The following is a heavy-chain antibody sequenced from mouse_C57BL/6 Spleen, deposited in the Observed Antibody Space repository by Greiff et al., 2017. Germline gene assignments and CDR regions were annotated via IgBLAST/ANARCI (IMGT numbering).Heavy chain of an antibody. CDR1: GYTFTDYE. D-gene: IGHD2-10*02. Sequence: QVQLQQSGAELVRPGASVTLSCKASGYTFTDYEMHWVKQTPVHGLEWIGAIDPETGGTAYNQKFKGKSILTADKSSSTAYMELRSLTSEDSAVYYCTRLGLYDPLDYWGQGTSVTVSS. CDR2: IDPETGGT. V-gene: IGHV1-15*01. CDR3: TRLGLYDPLDY. J-gene: IGHJ4*01.